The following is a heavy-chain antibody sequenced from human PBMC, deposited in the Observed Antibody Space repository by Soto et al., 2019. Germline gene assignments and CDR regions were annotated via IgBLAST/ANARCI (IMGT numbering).Heavy chain of an antibody. CDR1: GYTFTSYY. D-gene: IGHD3-22*01. CDR2: INPSGGST. J-gene: IGHJ4*02. V-gene: IGHV1-46*01. Sequence: ASVNVSCKXSGYTFTSYYMHWVRQAPGQGREWMRIINPSGGSTSYAQKFQGRVTMTRDTSTSTVYMELSSLGSEDTAVYNCATLRYDSSVAGYFDYWGQGTLVTVSS. CDR3: ATLRYDSSVAGYFDY.